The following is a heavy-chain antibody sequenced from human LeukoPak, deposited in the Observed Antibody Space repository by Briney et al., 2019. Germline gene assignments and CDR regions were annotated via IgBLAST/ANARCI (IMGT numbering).Heavy chain of an antibody. V-gene: IGHV4-34*01. D-gene: IGHD2-2*02. CDR1: GGAFSAYY. J-gene: IGHJ5*02. CDR2: IYHDGDV. CDR3: ARVPLYTSNWHWFDL. Sequence: SGTLSLTCGVSGGAFSAYYWSWIRQPPRKGLEWIGEIYHDGDVKYNPSLKSRVTMSIDASKNQFTLNLRSVTAADTAVYYCARVPLYTSNWHWFDLWGQGTLVTVSS.